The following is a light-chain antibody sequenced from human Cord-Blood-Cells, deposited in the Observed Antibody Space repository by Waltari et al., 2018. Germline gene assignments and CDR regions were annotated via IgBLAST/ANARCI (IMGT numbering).Light chain of an antibody. CDR2: DVS. Sequence: QSALTQPASVSGSPGQSIPISCTGTSSDGGGYNYVSWYQQHPGKAPKLMIYDVSTRPSGVSNRFSGSKSGNTASLTISGLQAEDEADYYCSSYTSSSTWVFGGGTKLTVL. V-gene: IGLV2-14*03. J-gene: IGLJ3*02. CDR1: SSDGGGYNY. CDR3: SSYTSSSTWV.